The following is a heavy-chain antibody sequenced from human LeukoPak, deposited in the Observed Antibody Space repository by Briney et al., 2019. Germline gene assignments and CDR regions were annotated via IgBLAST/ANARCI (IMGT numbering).Heavy chain of an antibody. CDR3: ARGDHVRIYAESAFDI. CDR1: GYTFTGYY. J-gene: IGHJ3*02. CDR2: INPNSGGT. Sequence: ASVKVSCKASGYTFTGYYMHWVRQAPGQGLEWMGWINPNSGGTNYAQKFQGRATMTRDTSISTAYMELSRLRSDDTAVYYCARGDHVRIYAESAFDIWGQGTKVTVSS. V-gene: IGHV1-2*02. D-gene: IGHD3-3*01.